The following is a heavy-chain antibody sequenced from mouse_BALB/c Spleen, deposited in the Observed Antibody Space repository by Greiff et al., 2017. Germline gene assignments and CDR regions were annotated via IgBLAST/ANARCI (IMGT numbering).Heavy chain of an antibody. CDR1: GYTFTSYW. Sequence: QVQLQQPGAELVRPGASVKLSCKAPGYTFTSYWINRVKQRPGQGLEWIGNIYPSDSYTNYNQKFKDNATLTVDKSSSTAYMQLSSPTSEDSAVYYCTRDYDGYFDYWGQGTTLTVSS. V-gene: IGHV1-69*02. D-gene: IGHD2-4*01. CDR2: IYPSDSYT. CDR3: TRDYDGYFDY. J-gene: IGHJ2*01.